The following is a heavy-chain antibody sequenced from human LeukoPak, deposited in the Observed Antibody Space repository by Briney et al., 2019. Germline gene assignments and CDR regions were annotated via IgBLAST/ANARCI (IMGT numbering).Heavy chain of an antibody. D-gene: IGHD5-18*01. CDR3: ASQGYNYGLEYYFDY. J-gene: IGHJ4*02. V-gene: IGHV1-3*01. CDR1: GYTFTDYG. CDR2: INAANGFT. Sequence: GASVKVSCKASGYTFTDYGINWVRQAPGQRLEWMGRINAANGFTKYSQNLQGRVTLTRDTSASAAYMELSSLRSEDTAVYYCASQGYNYGLEYYFDYWGQGTLVTVSS.